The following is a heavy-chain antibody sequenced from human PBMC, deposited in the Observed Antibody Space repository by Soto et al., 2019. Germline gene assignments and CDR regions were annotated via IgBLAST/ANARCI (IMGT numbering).Heavy chain of an antibody. J-gene: IGHJ6*02. Sequence: QVQLVESGGGVVQPGRSLGLSCAASAFTFNNYAMHWVRQAPGKGLEWVAVILSDGNSEYYADSVKGRFTISRDTAKNTRYLQSNSLRAEVTTVCYCERDSVQLEAAGGMDVWGQGTTVIVSS. CDR1: AFTFNNYA. CDR3: ERDSVQLEAAGGMDV. D-gene: IGHD1-1*01. CDR2: ILSDGNSE. V-gene: IGHV3-30-3*01.